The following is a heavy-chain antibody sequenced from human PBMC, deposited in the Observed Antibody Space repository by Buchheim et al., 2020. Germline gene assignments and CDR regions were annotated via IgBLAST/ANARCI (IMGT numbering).Heavy chain of an antibody. J-gene: IGHJ4*02. CDR1: GGSITSGGYS. D-gene: IGHD3-22*01. V-gene: IGHV4-30-2*01. Sequence: QLQLQESGSGLVKPSQTLSLTCAVSGGSITSGGYSWSWIRQPPGKGLEWIGYIYHSGSTYYNPYLKSRVTISMDRSKNQLPLRLNSVTAADTAVYHCARAVGNYYDSTGYRPHFDYWGQGTL. CDR3: ARAVGNYYDSTGYRPHFDY. CDR2: IYHSGST.